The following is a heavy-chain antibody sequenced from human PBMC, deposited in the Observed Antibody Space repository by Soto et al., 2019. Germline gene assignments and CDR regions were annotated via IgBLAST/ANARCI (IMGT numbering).Heavy chain of an antibody. Sequence: PSETLSLTCTVSGGSISSSSYYWGWIRQPPGKGLEWIGYIYYSGNTNYTPSLKSRVTISVDTAKNQFSLKLSSVTAADTAVYYCARRYGDCFDYWGQGTLVTVSS. D-gene: IGHD4-17*01. CDR3: ARRYGDCFDY. V-gene: IGHV4-39*01. CDR2: IYYSGNT. CDR1: GGSISSSSYY. J-gene: IGHJ4*02.